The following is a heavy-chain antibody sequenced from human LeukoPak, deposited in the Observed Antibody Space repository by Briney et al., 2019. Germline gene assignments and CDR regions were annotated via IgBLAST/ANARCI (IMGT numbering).Heavy chain of an antibody. D-gene: IGHD6-19*01. CDR2: ISAYNGNT. V-gene: IGHV1-18*01. CDR3: ARGRGSNGWDGGYYYYYYMDV. Sequence: ASVKVSCKASGYTFTSYGISWVRQAPGQGLEWMGWISAYNGNTNYAQKLQGRVTMTTDTSTSTAYMEPRSLRSDDTAVYYCARGRGSNGWDGGYYYYYYMDVWGKGTTVTISS. CDR1: GYTFTSYG. J-gene: IGHJ6*03.